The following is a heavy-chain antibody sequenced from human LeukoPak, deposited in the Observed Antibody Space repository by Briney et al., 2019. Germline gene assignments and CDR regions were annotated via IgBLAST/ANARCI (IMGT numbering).Heavy chain of an antibody. CDR2: IIPILGIA. V-gene: IGHV1-69*04. CDR3: ASFSIAAAGTSAAFDI. J-gene: IGHJ3*02. Sequence: SVKVSCKASGGTFSSYAISWVRQAPGQGLEWMGRIIPILGIANYAQKFQGRVTITADKSTSTAYMELSSLRSEDTAVYYCASFSIAAAGTSAAFDIWGQGTMVTVSS. CDR1: GGTFSSYA. D-gene: IGHD6-13*01.